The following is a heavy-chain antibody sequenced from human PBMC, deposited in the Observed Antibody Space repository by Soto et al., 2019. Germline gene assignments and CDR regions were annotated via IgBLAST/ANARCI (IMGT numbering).Heavy chain of an antibody. Sequence: PSETLSLTCAVSGGSISSGGYSWNWIRQPPGKGLEWIGYIYHSGSTYYNPSLKSRVTISVATSKNQFSLKLSSVTAADTAVYYCARRYGDYFDFWGQGTLVTVSS. D-gene: IGHD4-17*01. J-gene: IGHJ4*02. CDR2: IYHSGST. CDR1: GGSISSGGYS. V-gene: IGHV4-30-2*01. CDR3: ARRYGDYFDF.